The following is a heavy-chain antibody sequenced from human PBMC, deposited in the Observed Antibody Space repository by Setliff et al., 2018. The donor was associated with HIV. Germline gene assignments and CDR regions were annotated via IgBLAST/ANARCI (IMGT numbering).Heavy chain of an antibody. CDR3: AGPHHYFDF. CDR2: INPTGSIT. V-gene: IGHV4-34*01. Sequence: KPSETLSLTCVVSGGSFSVDGYYWSWIRQSPGKGLEWIGQINPTGSITNYNPSFKSRVTISVETSRRQFSLSLTSMTAADTAMYYCAGPHHYFDFWGQGTQVTVSS. CDR1: GGSFSVDGYY. J-gene: IGHJ4*02.